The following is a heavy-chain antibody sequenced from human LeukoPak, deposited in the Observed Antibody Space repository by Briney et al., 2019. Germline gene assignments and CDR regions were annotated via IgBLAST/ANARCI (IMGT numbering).Heavy chain of an antibody. D-gene: IGHD2-2*01. Sequence: SVKVSCKASGGTFTSYAISWVRQAPGQGLEWMGGIIPIFGTANYAQKFQGRVTITRDESTSTAYLELSSLGFEDTAVYYCARVVGCTSISCLNWFDPWGQGSLVTVSS. CDR3: ARVVGCTSISCLNWFDP. J-gene: IGHJ5*02. CDR2: IIPIFGTA. V-gene: IGHV1-69*05. CDR1: GGTFTSYA.